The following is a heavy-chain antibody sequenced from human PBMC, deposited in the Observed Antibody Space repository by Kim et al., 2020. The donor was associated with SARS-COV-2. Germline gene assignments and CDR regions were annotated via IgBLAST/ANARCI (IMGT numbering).Heavy chain of an antibody. J-gene: IGHJ4*02. D-gene: IGHD6-6*01. V-gene: IGHV3-23*01. Sequence: GGSLRLSCAASGFTFSSYAMSWVRQAPGKGLEWVSAISGSGGSTYYADSVKGRFTISRDNSKNTLYLQMNSLRAEDTAVYYCAKSDRVVDTWVGGMWGSSSSAYYFDYWGQGTLVTVSS. CDR3: AKSDRVVDTWVGGMWGSSSSAYYFDY. CDR2: ISGSGGST. CDR1: GFTFSSYA.